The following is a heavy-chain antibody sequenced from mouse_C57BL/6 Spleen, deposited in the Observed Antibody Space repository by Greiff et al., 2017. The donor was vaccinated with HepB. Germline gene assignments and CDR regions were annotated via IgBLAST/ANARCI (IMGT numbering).Heavy chain of an antibody. D-gene: IGHD1-1*01. CDR3: ARDRGTTVVGYYFDY. V-gene: IGHV5-4*01. J-gene: IGHJ2*01. Sequence: EVHLVESGGGLVKPGGSLKLSCAASGFTFSSYAMSWVRQTPEKRLEWVATISDGGSYTYYPDNVKGRFTISRDNAKNNLYLQMSHLKSEDTAMYYCARDRGTTVVGYYFDYWGQGTTLTVSS. CDR2: ISDGGSYT. CDR1: GFTFSSYA.